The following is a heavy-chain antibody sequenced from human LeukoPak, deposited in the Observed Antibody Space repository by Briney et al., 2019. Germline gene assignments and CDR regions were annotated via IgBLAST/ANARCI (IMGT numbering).Heavy chain of an antibody. Sequence: SETLSLTCTVSGGSISSYYWSWIRQPAGKGLEWIGRIYTSGSTNYNPSLKSRVTISVDTSKNQFSLKLSSVTAADTAVYYCARVNYDILTGYPQGFDPWGQGTLVTVSS. CDR2: IYTSGST. CDR1: GGSISSYY. V-gene: IGHV4-4*07. CDR3: ARVNYDILTGYPQGFDP. D-gene: IGHD3-9*01. J-gene: IGHJ5*02.